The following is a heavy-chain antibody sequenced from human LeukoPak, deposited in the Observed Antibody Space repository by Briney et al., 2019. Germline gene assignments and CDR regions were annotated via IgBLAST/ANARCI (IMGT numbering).Heavy chain of an antibody. CDR1: GYTFTSYG. J-gene: IGHJ5*02. Sequence: ASVKVSCKASGYTFTSYGISWVRQAPGQGLEWMGWISAYNGNTNYAQKLQGRVTMTTDTSTSTAHMELRSLRSDDTAVYYCAREAHYDILTGRGWFDPWGQGTLVTVSS. V-gene: IGHV1-18*04. D-gene: IGHD3-9*01. CDR3: AREAHYDILTGRGWFDP. CDR2: ISAYNGNT.